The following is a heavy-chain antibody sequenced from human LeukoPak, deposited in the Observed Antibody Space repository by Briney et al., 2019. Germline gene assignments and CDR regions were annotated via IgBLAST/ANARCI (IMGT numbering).Heavy chain of an antibody. J-gene: IGHJ5*02. CDR1: GFTFSSYS. CDR2: ISSSSSYI. D-gene: IGHD6-6*01. CDR3: ARVGFPSKNSIAARPVNWFDP. V-gene: IGHV3-21*01. Sequence: PGGSLRLSCAASGFTFSSYSMNWVRQAPGKGLEWVSSISSSSSYIYYTDSVKGRFTISRDNAKKSLYLQMNSLRAEDTAVYYCARVGFPSKNSIAARPVNWFDPWGQGTLVTVSS.